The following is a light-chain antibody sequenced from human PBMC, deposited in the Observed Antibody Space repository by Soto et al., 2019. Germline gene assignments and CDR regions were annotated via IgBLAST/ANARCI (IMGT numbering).Light chain of an antibody. CDR1: QSVSTN. J-gene: IGKJ1*01. Sequence: EIVMTQSPAILSVSPGEGATLSCRASQSVSTNLAWYQHRPGQAPRLLIFAASARATGIPARFSGSGSGTEFTLTISSLQSEDFAVYYCQQYNNWWTFGQGTKVEIK. V-gene: IGKV3-15*01. CDR2: AAS. CDR3: QQYNNWWT.